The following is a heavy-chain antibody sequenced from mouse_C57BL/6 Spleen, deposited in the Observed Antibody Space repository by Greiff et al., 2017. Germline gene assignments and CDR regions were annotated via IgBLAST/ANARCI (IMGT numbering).Heavy chain of an antibody. Sequence: VQLQQPGAELVMPGASVKLSCKASGYTFTSYWMHWVKQRPGQGLEWIGEIDPSDSYTNYNQKFKGKSTLTVDKSSSTAYMQLSSLTSEDSAVYYCARELGRMDYWGQGTSVTVSS. CDR1: GYTFTSYW. J-gene: IGHJ4*01. CDR3: ARELGRMDY. V-gene: IGHV1-69*01. CDR2: IDPSDSYT. D-gene: IGHD4-1*01.